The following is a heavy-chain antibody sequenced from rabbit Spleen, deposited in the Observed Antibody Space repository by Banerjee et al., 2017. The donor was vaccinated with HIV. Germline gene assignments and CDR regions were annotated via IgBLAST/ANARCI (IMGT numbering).Heavy chain of an antibody. J-gene: IGHJ4*01. Sequence: QEQLEESGGDLVKPGASLTLTCIASGVSFSGSSYMCWVRQAPGKGLEWIACIDAGSSGFTYFASWAKGRFTISSHNAQNTLYLQLSSLTAADTATYFCVRDQAGDADYGPYYLNLWGQGTLVTVS. CDR2: IDAGSSGFT. CDR3: VRDQAGDADYGPYYLNL. D-gene: IGHD2-1*01. V-gene: IGHV1S45*01. CDR1: GVSFSGSSY.